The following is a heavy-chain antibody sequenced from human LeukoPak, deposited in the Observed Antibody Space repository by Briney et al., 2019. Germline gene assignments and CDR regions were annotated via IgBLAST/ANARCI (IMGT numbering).Heavy chain of an antibody. CDR2: IYSGGST. CDR1: GFTVSSNY. Sequence: PGGSLRLSCAASGFTVSSNYMSWVRQAPGKGLEWGSVIYSGGSTYYADSVKGRFTISRDNSKNTLYLQMNSLRAEDTAVYYCARDSAVHYYIDVGGKGTTVTVSS. CDR3: ARDSAVHYYIDV. D-gene: IGHD3-10*01. J-gene: IGHJ6*03. V-gene: IGHV3-66*02.